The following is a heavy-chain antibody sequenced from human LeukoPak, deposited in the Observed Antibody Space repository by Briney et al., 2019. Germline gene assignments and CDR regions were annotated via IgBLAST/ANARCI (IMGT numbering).Heavy chain of an antibody. V-gene: IGHV1-2*02. Sequence: ASVKVSCKASGYTFTGHYLHWVRQAAGQELEWMGWINSNSGATNSAQKYQGRVTMTRDTSISTAYMELSRLRSDDTAVYYCARVPLVSTIPFDYWGHGTLVTVSS. CDR1: GYTFTGHY. CDR2: INSNSGAT. CDR3: ARVPLVSTIPFDY. D-gene: IGHD5/OR15-5a*01. J-gene: IGHJ4*01.